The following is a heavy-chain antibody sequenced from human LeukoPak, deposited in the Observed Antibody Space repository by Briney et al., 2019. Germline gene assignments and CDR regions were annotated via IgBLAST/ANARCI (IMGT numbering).Heavy chain of an antibody. V-gene: IGHV4-59*12. CDR3: ARGSITVVPAFDI. D-gene: IGHD3-3*01. Sequence: SDTLSLICSLSGGSISTYYWSWTRHPPGKGVEWIGYIYYSGSSSHNPSLKSRGTISVDTSKSQFSLKLNSVTAADTAVYYCARGSITVVPAFDIWGQGRMVTVSS. J-gene: IGHJ3*02. CDR2: IYYSGSS. CDR1: GGSISTYY.